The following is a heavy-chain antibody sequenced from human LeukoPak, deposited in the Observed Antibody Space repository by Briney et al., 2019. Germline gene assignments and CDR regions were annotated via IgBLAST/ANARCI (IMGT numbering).Heavy chain of an antibody. Sequence: QSGGSLRLSCAASGFSFSSYSMNWVRQAPGKGLEWVSYISHTGSTMSYADSVKGRFTISRDNARNSLYLQMNSLRAEDTAVYYCARAGIVARPYYFDYWGQGTLVTVSS. V-gene: IGHV3-48*04. D-gene: IGHD6-6*01. J-gene: IGHJ4*02. CDR3: ARAGIVARPYYFDY. CDR2: ISHTGSTM. CDR1: GFSFSSYS.